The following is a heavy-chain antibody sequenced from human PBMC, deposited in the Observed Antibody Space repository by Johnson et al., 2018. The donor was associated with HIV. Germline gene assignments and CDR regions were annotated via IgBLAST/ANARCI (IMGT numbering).Heavy chain of an antibody. D-gene: IGHD1-26*01. CDR1: GFTFSSYA. V-gene: IGHV3-30*14. CDR2: ISYDGSNK. Sequence: QVQLVESVGGVVQPGRSLRLSCAASGFTFSSYAMHWVRQAPGKGLEWVAVISYDGSNKYYADSVKGRVTICRDNSKNTLYLQMNSLRAEDTAVYYCAREFCPWWEPNAAFDIWGQGTMVTVSS. J-gene: IGHJ3*02. CDR3: AREFCPWWEPNAAFDI.